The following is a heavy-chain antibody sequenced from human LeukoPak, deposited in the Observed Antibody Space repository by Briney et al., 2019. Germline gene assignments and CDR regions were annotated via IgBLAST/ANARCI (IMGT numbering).Heavy chain of an antibody. CDR2: IYYSGST. D-gene: IGHD1-26*01. V-gene: IGHV4-31*03. CDR1: GGSFSSGGYY. J-gene: IGHJ4*02. Sequence: SQTLSLTCTVSGGSFSSGGYYWSWIRQHPGKGLEGVGYIYYSGSTYYNPSLKSRVTISVDTYQNQFSLKLSSVTAADTSVYYCPRDKSLYSGCYVPTYYFDYWGQGPLVTVSS. CDR3: PRDKSLYSGCYVPTYYFDY.